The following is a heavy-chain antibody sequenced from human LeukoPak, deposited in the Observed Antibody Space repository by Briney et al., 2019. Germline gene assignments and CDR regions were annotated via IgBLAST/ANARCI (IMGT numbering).Heavy chain of an antibody. CDR1: GGSFSGYY. J-gene: IGHJ4*02. D-gene: IGHD3-10*01. Sequence: SETLSLTCAVYGGSFSGYYWSWIRQPPGKGLEWIGEINHSGSTNYNPSLKSRVTISVDTSKNQFSLKLSSVTAADTAVYYCARGLSRERTGNFDYWGQGTLVTVSS. V-gene: IGHV4-34*01. CDR2: INHSGST. CDR3: ARGLSRERTGNFDY.